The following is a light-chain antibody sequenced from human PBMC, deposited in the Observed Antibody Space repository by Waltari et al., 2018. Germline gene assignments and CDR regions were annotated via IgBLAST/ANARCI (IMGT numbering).Light chain of an antibody. CDR1: QSVSRS. J-gene: IGKJ1*01. Sequence: IVLTQSPGTLSLSPGERATLSCRARQSVSRSLAWYQQKPGQAPKLLLYGASTRATGIPDRFTGSGSGTDFSLTISSLEPEDFAIYFCQHYVRLPATFGQGTKVEIK. CDR2: GAS. V-gene: IGKV3-20*01. CDR3: QHYVRLPAT.